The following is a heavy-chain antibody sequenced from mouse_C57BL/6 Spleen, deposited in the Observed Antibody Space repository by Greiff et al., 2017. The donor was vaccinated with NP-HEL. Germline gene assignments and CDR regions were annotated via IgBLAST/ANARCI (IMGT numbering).Heavy chain of an antibody. V-gene: IGHV1-64*01. D-gene: IGHD1-1*01. Sequence: VKLMESGAELVKPGASVKLSCKASGYTFTSYWMHWVKQRPGQGLEWIGMIHPNSGSTNYNEKFKSKATLTVDKSSSTAYMQLSSLTSEDSAVYYCARGGLLRSYWYFDVWGTGTTVTVSS. CDR2: IHPNSGST. CDR3: ARGGLLRSYWYFDV. J-gene: IGHJ1*03. CDR1: GYTFTSYW.